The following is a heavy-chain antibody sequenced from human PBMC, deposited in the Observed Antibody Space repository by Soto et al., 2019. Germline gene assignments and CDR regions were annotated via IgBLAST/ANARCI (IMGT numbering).Heavy chain of an antibody. V-gene: IGHV3-74*01. CDR2: INGDGSST. CDR3: ARDRPDISNHTDHPMFDY. J-gene: IGHJ4*02. CDR1: GFIFSSHW. Sequence: GGSLRLSCSASGFIFSSHWMHWVRQSAEKGLVWVSRINGDGSSTAYADSVKGRFTISRDNAKNTLYLQMNSLRVEDTAVYYCARDRPDISNHTDHPMFDYWGQGTQVTVS. D-gene: IGHD2-2*02.